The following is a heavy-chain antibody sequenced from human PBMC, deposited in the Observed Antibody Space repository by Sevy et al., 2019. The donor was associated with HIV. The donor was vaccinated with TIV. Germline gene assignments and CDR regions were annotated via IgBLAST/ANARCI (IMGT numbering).Heavy chain of an antibody. J-gene: IGHJ3*02. D-gene: IGHD1-26*01. CDR2: FDPEDGET. CDR1: GYTLTELS. Sequence: ASVKVSCKVSGYTLTELSMHWVRQAPGKGLEWMGGFDPEDGETIYAQKFQGRDTMTEDTSTDTAYMELSSLRSEDTAVYYCATNRYSGKYYKVVAFDIWGQRTMVTVSS. CDR3: ATNRYSGKYYKVVAFDI. V-gene: IGHV1-24*01.